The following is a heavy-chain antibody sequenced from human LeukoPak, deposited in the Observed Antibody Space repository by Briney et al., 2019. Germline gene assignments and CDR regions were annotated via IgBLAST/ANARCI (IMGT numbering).Heavy chain of an antibody. CDR1: GFTFSSYA. CDR2: ISGSGSST. Sequence: GGSLRLSCVGSGFTFSSYAMSWVRQAPGKGLEWVSAISGSGSSTNYADAVKGRFTISRDNSKNTLYLQMNSLRAEDKAVYYCAKGGGVSMTYIWNYWGQGTLVTVSS. D-gene: IGHD3-16*01. J-gene: IGHJ4*02. CDR3: AKGGGVSMTYIWNY. V-gene: IGHV3-23*01.